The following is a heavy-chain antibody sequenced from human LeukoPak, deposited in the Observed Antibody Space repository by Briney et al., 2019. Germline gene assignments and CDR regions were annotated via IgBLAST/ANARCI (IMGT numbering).Heavy chain of an antibody. CDR2: IYHSGST. CDR3: ARVGGMTTINNAAFDI. Sequence: PSETLSLTCSVSGGSINSYYWNWIRQPPGKGLEWIGYIYHSGSTNYNPSLKSRVTISIDKSKKQFSLKLISVTAADTAIYYCARVGGMTTINNAAFDIWGQGTMVTVSS. CDR1: GGSINSYY. J-gene: IGHJ3*02. V-gene: IGHV4-59*01. D-gene: IGHD5-24*01.